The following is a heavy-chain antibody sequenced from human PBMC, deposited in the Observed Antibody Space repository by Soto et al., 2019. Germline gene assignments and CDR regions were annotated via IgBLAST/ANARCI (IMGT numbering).Heavy chain of an antibody. Sequence: PVGSLRLSCAASGFTFSSYGMHWVRQAPGKGLEWVAVIWYDGSNKYYADSVKGRFTISRDNSKNTLYLQMNSLRAEDTAVYYCARDRGNIVVVVAVDAFDIWGQGTMVTVSS. D-gene: IGHD2-15*01. CDR1: GFTFSSYG. V-gene: IGHV3-33*01. CDR2: IWYDGSNK. J-gene: IGHJ3*02. CDR3: ARDRGNIVVVVAVDAFDI.